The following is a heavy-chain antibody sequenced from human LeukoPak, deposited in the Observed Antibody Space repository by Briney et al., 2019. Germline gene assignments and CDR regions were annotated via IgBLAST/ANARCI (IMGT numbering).Heavy chain of an antibody. J-gene: IGHJ4*02. CDR2: ISSSSSYI. Sequence: PGESLRLSCAASGFTFSTYSMHWVRQAPGKGLELVSSISSSSSYIHYADSVKGRFTISRDNAKNSLYLQMDSLRAEDTAMYYCASGAGLYSPDYWGQGTLVTVSS. CDR3: ASGAGLYSPDY. V-gene: IGHV3-21*01. D-gene: IGHD6-13*01. CDR1: GFTFSTYS.